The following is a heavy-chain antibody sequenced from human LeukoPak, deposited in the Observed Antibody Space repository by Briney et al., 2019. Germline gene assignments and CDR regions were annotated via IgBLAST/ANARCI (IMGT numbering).Heavy chain of an antibody. J-gene: IGHJ4*02. Sequence: KPGGSLRLSCAASGFTFSDYYMSWIRQAPGKGLAWVSYISSSSSYTNYADSVKGRFTISRDNAKNSLYLQMNSLRAEDTAVYYCARARNSGSYFDYWGQGTLVTVSS. V-gene: IGHV3-11*05. CDR3: ARARNSGSYFDY. D-gene: IGHD1-26*01. CDR2: ISSSSSYT. CDR1: GFTFSDYY.